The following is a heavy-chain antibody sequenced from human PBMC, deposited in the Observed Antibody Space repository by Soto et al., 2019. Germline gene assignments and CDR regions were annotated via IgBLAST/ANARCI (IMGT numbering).Heavy chain of an antibody. V-gene: IGHV3-23*01. J-gene: IGHJ4*02. CDR3: AKEAVGVVTQIDY. Sequence: EVPLLASGGGLVQPGGSLRLSCAASGFTFSSYAMSWVRQAPGTGLEWVSAIRGSGGSPYYADSVKGRFTISSDNSKNTLYLKMNSLRAEDTAVYYCAKEAVGVVTQIDYWGQGTLVTVSS. CDR2: IRGSGGSP. CDR1: GFTFSSYA. D-gene: IGHD3-3*01.